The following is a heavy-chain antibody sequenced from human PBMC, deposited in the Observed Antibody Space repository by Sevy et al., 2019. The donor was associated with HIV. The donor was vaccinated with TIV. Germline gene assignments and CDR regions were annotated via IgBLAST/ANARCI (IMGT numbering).Heavy chain of an antibody. CDR1: GFTFSSYW. CDR2: IKQDGSEK. Sequence: GGSLRLSCVASGFTFSSYWMSWVRQAPGKGLEWVANIKQDGSEKHYVDSVKGRFTISRDNAKNSLYLQMNSLRAEDTAVYYCARDYPNNYYDSSGTNYYYGMDVWGQGTTVTVSS. D-gene: IGHD3-22*01. CDR3: ARDYPNNYYDSSGTNYYYGMDV. J-gene: IGHJ6*02. V-gene: IGHV3-7*01.